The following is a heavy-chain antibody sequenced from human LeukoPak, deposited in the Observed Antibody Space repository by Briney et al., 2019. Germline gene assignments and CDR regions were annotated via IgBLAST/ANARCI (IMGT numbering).Heavy chain of an antibody. D-gene: IGHD2-8*02. J-gene: IGHJ4*02. V-gene: IGHV3-7*01. Sequence: PGGSLRLSCAASGFTFSSYGMDWVRQAPGKGLEWLANIREDESEINYVDSVKGRFTISRDNARNSLYLQMTSLRPEDTAVYYCARKHWSRLDWGQGTLVTVSS. CDR3: ARKHWSRLD. CDR2: IREDESEI. CDR1: GFTFSSYG.